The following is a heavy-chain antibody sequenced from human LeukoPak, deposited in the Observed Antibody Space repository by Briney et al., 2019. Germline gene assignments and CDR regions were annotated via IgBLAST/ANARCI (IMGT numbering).Heavy chain of an antibody. D-gene: IGHD6-6*01. Sequence: QSGGSLRLSCAASGFTFSSYAMSWVRQAPGKGLEWVSAISGSGGSTYYADSVKGRFTISRDNSKNTLYLQMNSLRAEDTAVYYCAKEQPAIAARPSDAFDIWGQGTMVTVSS. CDR2: ISGSGGST. J-gene: IGHJ3*02. V-gene: IGHV3-23*01. CDR3: AKEQPAIAARPSDAFDI. CDR1: GFTFSSYA.